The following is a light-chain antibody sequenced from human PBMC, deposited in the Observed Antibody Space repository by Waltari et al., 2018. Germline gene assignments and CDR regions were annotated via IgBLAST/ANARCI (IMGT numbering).Light chain of an antibody. V-gene: IGLV1-47*01. Sequence: QSVLTQPPSASGTPGQRVTISCSGSSSHIGSNFVCWYQHLPGTAPKLLIYRNDQRPSGVPDRFSGSRSGTSASLAISGLRSEDEADYYCAAWDDSLTVRFGGGTKLAVL. CDR3: AAWDDSLTVR. CDR1: SSHIGSNF. J-gene: IGLJ3*02. CDR2: RND.